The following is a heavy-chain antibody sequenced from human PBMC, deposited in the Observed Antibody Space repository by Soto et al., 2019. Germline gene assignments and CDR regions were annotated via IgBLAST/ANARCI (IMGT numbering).Heavy chain of an antibody. D-gene: IGHD3-16*01. CDR3: GLGGGQRSFDY. CDR2: ISISATNT. CDR1: GFTFSNSA. J-gene: IGHJ4*02. V-gene: IGHV3-23*01. Sequence: PGGSLRLSCAASGFTFSNSAMSWVRQAPGKGLEWVSVISISATNTYYADSVKGRFTISRDNSKNTLYLQMNSLRAEDTAVYYCGLGGGQRSFDYWGQGTLVTVSS.